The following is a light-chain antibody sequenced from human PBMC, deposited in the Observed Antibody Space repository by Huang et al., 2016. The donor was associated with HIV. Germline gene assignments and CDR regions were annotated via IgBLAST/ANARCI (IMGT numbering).Light chain of an antibody. Sequence: EIVMTQSPGTLSVSPGERVTLSCRASQSVNSNLAWYQQKPGQAPSLLLYGASSRASGLPARVSGSGSGTEFTLTISSLQSGDFAVYYCQQYDNWPGTFGQGTKVEIK. CDR1: QSVNSN. J-gene: IGKJ1*01. CDR3: QQYDNWPGT. V-gene: IGKV3-15*01. CDR2: GAS.